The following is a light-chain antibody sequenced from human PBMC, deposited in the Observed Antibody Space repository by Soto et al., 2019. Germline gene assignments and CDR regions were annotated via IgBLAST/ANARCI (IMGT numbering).Light chain of an antibody. V-gene: IGLV1-40*01. CDR2: GND. J-gene: IGLJ2*01. Sequence: QSVLTQPPSVSGAPGQRVTISCTGSSSNIGAGHDVHWYQQLPGTAPKLLIYGNDNRPSGVPDRFSGSKSDTSASLVITGLQAEDEADYFCQSYDSSHVIFGGGTKVTVL. CDR1: SSNIGAGHD. CDR3: QSYDSSHVI.